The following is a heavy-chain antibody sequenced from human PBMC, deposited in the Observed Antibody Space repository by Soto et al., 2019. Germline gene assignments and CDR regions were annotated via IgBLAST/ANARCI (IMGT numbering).Heavy chain of an antibody. J-gene: IGHJ6*02. D-gene: IGHD2-2*01. CDR1: GYTFTSYD. Sequence: ASVKVSCKASGYTFTSYDINWVRQAPGQGLEWMGWINPNSGGTNYAQKFQGWVTMTRDTSISTAYMELSRLGSDDTAVYYCARVYKPAALYNYYGMDVWGQGTTVTVSS. CDR2: INPNSGGT. V-gene: IGHV1-2*04. CDR3: ARVYKPAALYNYYGMDV.